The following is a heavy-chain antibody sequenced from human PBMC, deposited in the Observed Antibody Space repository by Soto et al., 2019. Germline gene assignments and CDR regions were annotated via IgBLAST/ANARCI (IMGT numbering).Heavy chain of an antibody. CDR2: INHSGST. D-gene: IGHD2-15*01. CDR1: GGSFSGYY. Sequence: QVQLQQWGAGLLKPSETLSLTCAVYGGSFSGYYWSWIRQPPGKGLEWIGEINHSGSTNYNPSLKSRLTISVDTYKNQFSLKLSSVTAADTAVYYCARGGARPYCSGGSCYGGYFDYWGQGTLVTVSS. J-gene: IGHJ4*02. CDR3: ARGGARPYCSGGSCYGGYFDY. V-gene: IGHV4-34*01.